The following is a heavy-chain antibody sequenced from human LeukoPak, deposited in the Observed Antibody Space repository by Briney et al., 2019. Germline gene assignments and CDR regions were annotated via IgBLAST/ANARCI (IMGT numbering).Heavy chain of an antibody. CDR2: ISAYNGNT. D-gene: IGHD3-10*01. V-gene: IGHV1-18*01. J-gene: IGHJ4*02. Sequence: ASVKVSCKAPGYTFTSYGISWVRQAPGQGLEWMGWISAYNGNTNYAQKLQGRVTMTTDTSTSTAYMELRSLRSDDTAVYYCARDTGYYYGSGSYDYWGQGTLVTVSS. CDR1: GYTFTSYG. CDR3: ARDTGYYYGSGSYDY.